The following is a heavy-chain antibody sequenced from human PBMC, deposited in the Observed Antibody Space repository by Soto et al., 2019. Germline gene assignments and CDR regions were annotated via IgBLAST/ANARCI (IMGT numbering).Heavy chain of an antibody. CDR3: ATATLYCSGGSCYPPDQYFDY. Sequence: ASVKVSCKVSGYTLTELSMHWVRQAPGKGLEWMGGFDPEDGETIYAQKFQGRVTMTEDTSTDTAYMELSSLRSEDTAVYYCATATLYCSGGSCYPPDQYFDYWGQGTLVTVSS. CDR2: FDPEDGET. D-gene: IGHD2-15*01. V-gene: IGHV1-24*01. J-gene: IGHJ4*02. CDR1: GYTLTELS.